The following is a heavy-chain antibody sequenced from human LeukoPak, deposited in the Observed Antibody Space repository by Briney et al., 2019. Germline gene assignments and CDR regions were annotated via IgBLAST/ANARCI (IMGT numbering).Heavy chain of an antibody. V-gene: IGHV3-7*01. CDR1: GFTLSSYW. J-gene: IGHJ4*02. D-gene: IGHD3-10*01. CDR2: NKGDGTSE. Sequence: GESLGLSCAASGFTLSSYWMTWIRQAPGKGLEWVAHNKGDGTSEKYLDSVKGRFTISRDNTKNSLFLQLNSLRAEDTAVYYCVRDRGWYHFDLWGQGTLVTVSS. CDR3: VRDRGWYHFDL.